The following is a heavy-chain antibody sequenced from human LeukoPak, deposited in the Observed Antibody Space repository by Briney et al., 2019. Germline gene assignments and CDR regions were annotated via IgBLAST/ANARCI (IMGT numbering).Heavy chain of an antibody. J-gene: IGHJ6*03. CDR3: ARAASSSWAYYYYYMDV. CDR1: GFTVSSDS. V-gene: IGHV3-53*01. CDR2: IYSGGST. D-gene: IGHD6-13*01. Sequence: GGSLRLSCTVSGFTVSSDSMSWVRQAPGKGLEWVSFIYSGGSTHYSDSVKGRFTISRDNSKNTLYLQMNSLRAEDTAVYYCARAASSSWAYYYYYMDVWGKGTTVTVSS.